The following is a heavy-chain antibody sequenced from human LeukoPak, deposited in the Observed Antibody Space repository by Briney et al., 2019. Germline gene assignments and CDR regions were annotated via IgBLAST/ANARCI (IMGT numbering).Heavy chain of an antibody. CDR3: ARHPPRESRGNAFDI. V-gene: IGHV4-34*01. D-gene: IGHD5-24*01. CDR1: GGSFSGYY. Sequence: SETLSLTCAVYGGSFSGYYWSWIRQPPGKGLEWIGEINHSGSTNYNPSPKSRVAISVDTSKNQFSLKLSSVTAADTALYYCARHPPRESRGNAFDIWGQGTVVTVSS. J-gene: IGHJ3*02. CDR2: INHSGST.